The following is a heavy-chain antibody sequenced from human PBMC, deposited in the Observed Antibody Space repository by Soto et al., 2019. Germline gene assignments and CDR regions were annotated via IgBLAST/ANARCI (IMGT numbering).Heavy chain of an antibody. J-gene: IGHJ2*01. Sequence: QVQLVQSGAEVKKPGSSVKVSCKASGDTFSSHAFGWVRQAPGQGLEWMGGIIPFFGTANYAPKFEGRVAITADESTTTAYMELISLRYEYTDVYYCARGVEEMAKTTAVWYFDLWGRGTLVNGSS. CDR2: IIPFFGTA. D-gene: IGHD4-17*01. CDR1: GDTFSSHA. V-gene: IGHV1-69*01. CDR3: ARGVEEMAKTTAVWYFDL.